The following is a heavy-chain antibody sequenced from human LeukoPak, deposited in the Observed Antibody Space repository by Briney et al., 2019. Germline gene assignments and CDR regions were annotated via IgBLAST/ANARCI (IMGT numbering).Heavy chain of an antibody. CDR1: GFTFSSYA. CDR3: AKARYSSSWSYFDY. V-gene: IGHV3-23*01. J-gene: IGHJ4*02. CDR2: LSASGSST. D-gene: IGHD6-13*01. Sequence: GSLRLSCAASGFTFSSYAMSWVRQAPGKGLEWVSALSASGSSTYYADSVKGRFTISRDNSKNTLYLQMNTLRAEDTAVYSCAKARYSSSWSYFDYWGQGTLVTVSS.